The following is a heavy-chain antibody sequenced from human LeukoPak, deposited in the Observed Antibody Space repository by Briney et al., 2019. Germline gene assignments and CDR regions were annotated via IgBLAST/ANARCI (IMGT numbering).Heavy chain of an antibody. D-gene: IGHD3-16*01. Sequence: GGSLRLSCAASGFTFSSHAMTWVRQAPGKGLQWVSSISINADDTHYADSVKGRFTISRDNSKKTLFLQMNSLRVDDTAIYYCAKEIRPNDHWGQGTLVTVSS. CDR3: AKEIRPNDH. V-gene: IGHV3-23*01. CDR1: GFTFSSHA. J-gene: IGHJ4*02. CDR2: ISINADDT.